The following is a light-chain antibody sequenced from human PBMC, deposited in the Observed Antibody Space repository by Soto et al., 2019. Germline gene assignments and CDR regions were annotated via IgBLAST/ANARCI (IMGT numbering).Light chain of an antibody. CDR1: QSVSSY. J-gene: IGKJ1*01. V-gene: IGKV3-11*01. CDR3: QQRSNWPPWT. Sequence: EMVLTQSPSTLSLSPGERATLSCSASQSVSSYLAWYQQKPVQAPRLLIYDASNSATGIPARFSGSGSGTDFTLTISSPEPEDFAVYYCQQRSNWPPWTFGQGTKVAIK. CDR2: DAS.